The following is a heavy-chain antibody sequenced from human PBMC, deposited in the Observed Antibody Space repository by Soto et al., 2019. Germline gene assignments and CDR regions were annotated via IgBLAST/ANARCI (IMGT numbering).Heavy chain of an antibody. CDR3: ARSMDDFVYYFDC. CDR2: INPNSGGT. Sequence: GASVKVSCKASGYTFTGYYMHWVRQAPGQGLEWMGWINPNSGGTNYAQKFQGWVTMTRDTSISTAYMELSRLRSDDTAVYYCARSMDDFVYYFDCWGQGTLVTVSS. CDR1: GYTFTGYY. D-gene: IGHD3-3*01. J-gene: IGHJ4*02. V-gene: IGHV1-2*04.